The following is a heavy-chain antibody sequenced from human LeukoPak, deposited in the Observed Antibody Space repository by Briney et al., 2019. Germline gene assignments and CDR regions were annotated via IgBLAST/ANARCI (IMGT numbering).Heavy chain of an antibody. CDR3: ARGGGLDV. CDR2: IRTSATST. Sequence: PGGSLRLSCVASGFTFTTYAMNWVRQAPGKGLEWVSTIRTSATSTYYADSVKGRFTISRDNSKNILYLQMNSLRAEDTAVYFCARGGGLDVWGQGATVTVSS. V-gene: IGHV3-23*01. J-gene: IGHJ6*02. CDR1: GFTFTTYA. D-gene: IGHD3-16*01.